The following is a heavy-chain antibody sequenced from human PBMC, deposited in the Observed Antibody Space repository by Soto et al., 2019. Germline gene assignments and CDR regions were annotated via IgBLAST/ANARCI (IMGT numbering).Heavy chain of an antibody. CDR3: ANLVTSSSQY. J-gene: IGHJ4*02. Sequence: GGSLRLSCAASGFTFSSYGMIWARQAPGKGLEWVSAIGGSGGTTYYADSVKGRFTISRDNSKNTLYLQMNSLRADDTALYYCANLVTSSSQYWGQGTLVTVSS. V-gene: IGHV3-23*01. D-gene: IGHD1-26*01. CDR2: IGGSGGTT. CDR1: GFTFSSYG.